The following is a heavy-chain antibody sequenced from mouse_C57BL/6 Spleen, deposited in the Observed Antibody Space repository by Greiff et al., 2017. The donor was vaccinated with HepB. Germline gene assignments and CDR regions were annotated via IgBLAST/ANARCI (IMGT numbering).Heavy chain of an antibody. CDR2: IYPGSGST. CDR3: ARRGTGTRAMDY. J-gene: IGHJ4*01. D-gene: IGHD4-1*01. V-gene: IGHV1-55*01. CDR1: GYTFTSYW. Sequence: VQLQQSGAELVKPGASVKMSCKASGYTFTSYWITWVKQRPGQGLEWIGDIYPGSGSTNYNEKFKSKATLTVDTSSSPAYMQLSSLTSEDSAVYYCARRGTGTRAMDYWGQGTSVTVSS.